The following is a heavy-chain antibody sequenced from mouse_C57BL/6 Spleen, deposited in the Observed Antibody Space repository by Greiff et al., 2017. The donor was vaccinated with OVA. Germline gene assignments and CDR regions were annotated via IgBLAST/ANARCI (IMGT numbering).Heavy chain of an antibody. CDR2: LRSKSSNYAT. CDR3: VREIYYDYDGYAMDY. CDR1: GFTFNTYA. Sequence: EVQLVESGGGLVQPKGSLKLSCAASGFTFNTYAMHWVRQAPGKGLEWVARLRSKSSNYATYYADSVKDRFTISREDSQSMLYLQMNNLKTEDTAMYYCVREIYYDYDGYAMDYWGQGTSVTVSS. J-gene: IGHJ4*01. V-gene: IGHV10-3*01. D-gene: IGHD2-4*01.